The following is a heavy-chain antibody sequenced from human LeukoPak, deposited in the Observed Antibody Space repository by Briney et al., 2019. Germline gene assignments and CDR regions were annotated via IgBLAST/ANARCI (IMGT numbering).Heavy chain of an antibody. D-gene: IGHD2-15*01. CDR2: IKQDGSEK. Sequence: GGSLRLSCAASGFTFSSYWMSWVRQAPGKGLEWVANIKQDGSEKYYVDSVKGRFTISRDNAKNSLYLQMNSLRAEDTAVYYCARDYCSGGSRYLAYYYYGMDVWGQGTTVTVSS. J-gene: IGHJ6*02. CDR1: GFTFSSYW. V-gene: IGHV3-7*01. CDR3: ARDYCSGGSRYLAYYYYGMDV.